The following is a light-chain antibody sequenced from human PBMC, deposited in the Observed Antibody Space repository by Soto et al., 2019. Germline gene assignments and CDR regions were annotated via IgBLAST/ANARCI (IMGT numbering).Light chain of an antibody. V-gene: IGLV1-44*01. CDR3: ATWDDRLTGWV. CDR2: TNN. Sequence: QSVLTQPPSVSGTPGQRVTISCSGSSSNIGKNTVNWYQQLPGTAPKLLIYTNNQRPSGVPDRFFGSKSGTSASLAISGLQSEDEADYYCATWDDRLTGWVFGGGTQLTVL. J-gene: IGLJ3*02. CDR1: SSNIGKNT.